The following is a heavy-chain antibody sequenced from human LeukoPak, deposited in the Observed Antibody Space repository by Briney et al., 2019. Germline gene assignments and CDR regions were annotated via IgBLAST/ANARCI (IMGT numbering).Heavy chain of an antibody. CDR3: ARREEWELSKLGFDY. CDR1: GGSISSSSYY. J-gene: IGHJ4*02. Sequence: PSETLSLTCTVSGGSISSSSYYWGWIRQPPGKGLEWIGSIYYSGSTYYNPSLKSRVTISVDTSKNQFSLKLSSVTAADTAVYYCARREEWELSKLGFDYWGQGTLVTVSS. CDR2: IYYSGST. D-gene: IGHD1-26*01. V-gene: IGHV4-39*01.